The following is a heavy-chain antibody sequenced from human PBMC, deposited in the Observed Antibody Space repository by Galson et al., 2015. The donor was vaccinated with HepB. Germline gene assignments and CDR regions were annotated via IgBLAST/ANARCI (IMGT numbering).Heavy chain of an antibody. CDR3: ARFLPITVAGHDAFDI. Sequence: CAISGDSVSSNSAAWNWIRQSPSRGLEWLGRTYYRSKWYNDYAVSVKSRITINPDTSKNQFSLQLNSVTPEDTAVYYCARFLPITVAGHDAFDIWGQGTMVTVSS. CDR2: TYYRSKWYN. J-gene: IGHJ3*02. CDR1: GDSVSSNSAA. D-gene: IGHD6-19*01. V-gene: IGHV6-1*01.